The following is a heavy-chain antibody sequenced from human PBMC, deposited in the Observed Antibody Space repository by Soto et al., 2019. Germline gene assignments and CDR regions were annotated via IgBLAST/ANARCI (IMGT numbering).Heavy chain of an antibody. J-gene: IGHJ5*02. D-gene: IGHD3-3*01. V-gene: IGHV4-34*01. CDR2: INHSGST. CDR3: ARGPWTIFGVVKEYNWFDP. Sequence: SETLSLTCAVYGGSFSGYYWSWIRQPPGKGLEWIGEINHSGSTNYNPSLKSRVTISVDTSKNQFSLKMSSVTAADTAVYYCARGPWTIFGVVKEYNWFDPWGKGTLVTVS. CDR1: GGSFSGYY.